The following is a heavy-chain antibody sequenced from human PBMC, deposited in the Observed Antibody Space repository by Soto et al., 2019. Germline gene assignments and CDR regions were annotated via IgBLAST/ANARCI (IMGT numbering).Heavy chain of an antibody. D-gene: IGHD2-15*01. CDR2: ISTYNGNT. CDR1: GYTFTNYD. V-gene: IGHV1-18*01. CDR3: TRAKGRDEGEGIGY. Sequence: QVQLVQSGAEVKKPGASVRVSCKASGYTFTNYDITWVRQAPGQGLEWMGWISTYNGNTNYAQRLQGRVTMTTDTYTSTAYMELRSLRSDDTAVFYCTRAKGRDEGEGIGYWGQGTLVTVSS. J-gene: IGHJ4*02.